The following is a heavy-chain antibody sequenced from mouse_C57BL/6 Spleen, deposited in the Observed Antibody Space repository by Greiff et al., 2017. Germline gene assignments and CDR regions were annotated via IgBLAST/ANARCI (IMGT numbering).Heavy chain of an antibody. CDR1: GYTFTSYW. CDR2: IHPGNSDT. CDR3: ARETARYYFGY. V-gene: IGHV1-5*01. J-gene: IGHJ2*01. Sequence: VQLQQSGTVLVRPGASVKMSCKTSGYTFTSYWMHWVKQRPGQGLEWIGAIHPGNSDTSYNQKFKGKAKLTAVTSASTAYMELSSLTNEDSAVYYSARETARYYFGYWGQGTTLTVSS.